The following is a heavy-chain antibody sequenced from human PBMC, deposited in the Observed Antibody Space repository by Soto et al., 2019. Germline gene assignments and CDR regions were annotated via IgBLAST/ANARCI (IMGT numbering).Heavy chain of an antibody. D-gene: IGHD1-26*01. CDR1: GYSFTSYW. CDR3: ARHVNSGRVPDAFDI. Sequence: GESLKISCKGSGYSFTSYWIGWVRQMPGKGLEWMGIIYPGDSDTRYSPSFQGQVTISADKSISTAYLQWSSLKASDTAMYYRARHVNSGRVPDAFDIWGQGTMVTVSS. CDR2: IYPGDSDT. J-gene: IGHJ3*02. V-gene: IGHV5-51*01.